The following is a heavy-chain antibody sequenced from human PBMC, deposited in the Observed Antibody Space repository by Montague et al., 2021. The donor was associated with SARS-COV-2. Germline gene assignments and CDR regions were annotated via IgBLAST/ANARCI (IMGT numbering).Heavy chain of an antibody. D-gene: IGHD4-17*01. CDR1: GGSMSDHY. V-gene: IGHV4-59*11. CDR3: ARAVSVRRAVNWFDT. Sequence: SETLSLTCTASGGSMSDHYWAWIRQPPGKGLEWLAYIYYSGGINSXASLKSRVDMSVDTSKNQFSLKLTSVTAADTAVYYCARAVSVRRAVNWFDTWGQGTMVTVSS. J-gene: IGHJ5*02. CDR2: IYYSGGI.